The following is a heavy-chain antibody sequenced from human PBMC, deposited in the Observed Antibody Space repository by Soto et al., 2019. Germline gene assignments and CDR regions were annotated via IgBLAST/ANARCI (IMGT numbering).Heavy chain of an antibody. Sequence: SETLSLTCTVSGGSISSYYWSWIRQPPGKGLEWIGYIYYSGSTNYNPSLKSRVTISVDTSKNQFSLKLSSVTAADTAVYYCARDGLGGSYHGYWGQGTLVTVSS. D-gene: IGHD1-26*01. CDR2: IYYSGST. CDR3: ARDGLGGSYHGY. V-gene: IGHV4-59*01. J-gene: IGHJ4*02. CDR1: GGSISSYY.